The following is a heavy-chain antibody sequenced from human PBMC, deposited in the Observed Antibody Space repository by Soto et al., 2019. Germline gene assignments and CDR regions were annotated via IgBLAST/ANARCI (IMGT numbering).Heavy chain of an antibody. D-gene: IGHD1-1*01. J-gene: IGHJ6*03. CDR2: INPNSGGT. CDR1: RDGFTGYL. CDR3: ARENGLGRDYYMDV. V-gene: IGHV1-2*04. Sequence: GASVEASSKEPRDGFTGYLVDRGRLAPGQGLEWMGWINPNSGGTNYAQKFQGWVTMTRDTSISTAYMELSRLRSDDTAVYYCARENGLGRDYYMDVWGKGTTVTVSS.